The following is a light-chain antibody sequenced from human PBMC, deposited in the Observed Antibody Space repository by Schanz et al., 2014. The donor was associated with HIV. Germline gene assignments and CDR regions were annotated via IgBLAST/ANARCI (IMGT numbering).Light chain of an antibody. V-gene: IGLV1-44*01. CDR1: SSDIGSNT. CDR2: GNS. J-gene: IGLJ3*02. Sequence: QSVPTQPPSASGTPGQRVTISCSGSSSDIGSNTVNWYQQLPGTAPKLLIYGNSNRPSGVPDRFSGSKSGTSASLAITGLQAEDEADYYCSSSSTTTCVFGGGTKVTVL. CDR3: SSSSTTTCV.